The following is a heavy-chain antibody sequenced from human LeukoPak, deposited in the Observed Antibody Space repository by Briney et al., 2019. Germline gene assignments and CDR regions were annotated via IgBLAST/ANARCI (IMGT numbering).Heavy chain of an antibody. CDR2: IGANNGNT. CDR3: ARDLDNRNDMYYLDW. J-gene: IGHJ4*02. CDR1: GYNFVIYG. Sequence: ASVKVSCTTSGYNFVIYGISWVRQAPGQGLEWMGRIGANNGNTNYAQKYQGRVTVTADTSTSTAYMELRSLRSDDTAVYYCARDLDNRNDMYYLDWWGQGTLVTVSS. D-gene: IGHD1-14*01. V-gene: IGHV1-18*01.